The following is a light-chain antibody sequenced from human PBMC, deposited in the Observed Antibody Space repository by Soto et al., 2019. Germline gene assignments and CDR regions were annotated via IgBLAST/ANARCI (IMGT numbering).Light chain of an antibody. Sequence: ESVLTQSPGTLSLSPGDRATLSCRASQSVRSGHLAWYQQKPGQAPRLVIYDASTRATGIPDRFSGGGSGTDFTLTISRVEPEDFAVYYCHQYGRSASSITFGPATKVEIK. CDR1: QSVRSGH. V-gene: IGKV3-20*01. CDR2: DAS. J-gene: IGKJ3*01. CDR3: HQYGRSASSIT.